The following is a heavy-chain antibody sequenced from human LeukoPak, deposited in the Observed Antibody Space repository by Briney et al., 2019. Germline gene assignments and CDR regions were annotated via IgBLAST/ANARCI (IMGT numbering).Heavy chain of an antibody. Sequence: GGSLRLSCAASGFTFSSYAMHWVRQAPGKGLEWVAVISYDGSNKYYADSVKGRFTISRDNSKNTLYLQMNSLRAEDTAVYYCARDPYSGSYSDASDIWGQGTMVTVSS. CDR1: GFTFSSYA. D-gene: IGHD1-26*01. V-gene: IGHV3-30-3*01. J-gene: IGHJ3*02. CDR2: ISYDGSNK. CDR3: ARDPYSGSYSDASDI.